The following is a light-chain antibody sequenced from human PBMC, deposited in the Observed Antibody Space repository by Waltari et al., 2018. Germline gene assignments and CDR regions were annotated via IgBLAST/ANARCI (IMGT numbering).Light chain of an antibody. CDR1: GDDIGGFEY. Sequence: VTISCTGTGDDIGGFEYVSWYQQDPGKAPKLLIYDVNKRPSGVPGRFSGSKSGNTASLTISRLQAEDESAYYCCSYAGTYSYVFGTGTEVTVL. CDR2: DVN. V-gene: IGLV2-11*03. CDR3: CSYAGTYSYV. J-gene: IGLJ1*01.